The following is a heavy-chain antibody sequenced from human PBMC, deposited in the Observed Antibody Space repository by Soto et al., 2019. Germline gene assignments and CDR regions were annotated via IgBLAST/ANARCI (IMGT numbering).Heavy chain of an antibody. Sequence: QVQLVESGGGVVQPGMSLRLSCAASGFTFSDHYMHWIRQAPGKGLEWVAIISNDGVFKDHVDPVKGRFTISRDNSRNMLYLQMNSLKSEDTSLYFCVGELGARSFDHWGQGTLVTVSS. J-gene: IGHJ4*02. CDR2: ISNDGVFK. CDR3: VGELGARSFDH. D-gene: IGHD3-16*01. V-gene: IGHV3-30-3*01. CDR1: GFTFSDHY.